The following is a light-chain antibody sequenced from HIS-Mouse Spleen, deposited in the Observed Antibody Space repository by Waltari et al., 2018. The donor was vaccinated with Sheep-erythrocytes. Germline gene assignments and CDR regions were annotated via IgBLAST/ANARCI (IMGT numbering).Light chain of an antibody. CDR3: CSYAGSYNHV. Sequence: QSALTQPRSVSGSPGQSVTISCTGTSSDVGGYNYVSWYQQHPSKAPKLMIYDVSKRASGGPDRFSGSKSGNTASLTISGLQAEDEADYYCCSYAGSYNHVFATGTKVTVL. V-gene: IGLV2-11*01. CDR2: DVS. CDR1: SSDVGGYNY. J-gene: IGLJ1*01.